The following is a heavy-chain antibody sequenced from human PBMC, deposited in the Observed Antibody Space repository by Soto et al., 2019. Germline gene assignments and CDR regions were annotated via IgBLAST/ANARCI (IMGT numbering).Heavy chain of an antibody. D-gene: IGHD6-13*01. CDR2: IIPILGIA. J-gene: IGHJ5*02. V-gene: IGHV1-69*02. CDR3: ARSRSYNWFDP. CDR1: GGTFSSYT. Sequence: SVKVSFKASGGTFSSYTISLVRQAPGQGLEWMGRIIPILGIANYAQKFQGRVTITADKSTSTAYMELSSLRSEDTAVYYCARSRSYNWFDPWGQGTLVTVSS.